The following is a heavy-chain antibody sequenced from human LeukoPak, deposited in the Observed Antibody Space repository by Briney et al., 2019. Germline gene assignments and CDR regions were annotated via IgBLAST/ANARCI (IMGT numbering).Heavy chain of an antibody. CDR3: ARGLSRVPNVFDI. CDR2: IYTSGST. Sequence: SETLSLTCSVSGGSISNYYWTWIRQPAGKGLEWIGRIYTSGSTNCNPSLKSRVTMSVDTSKNQFSLKMSSVTAADTAVYYCARGLSRVPNVFDIWGLGTMVTVSS. V-gene: IGHV4-4*07. CDR1: GGSISNYY. D-gene: IGHD2-2*01. J-gene: IGHJ3*02.